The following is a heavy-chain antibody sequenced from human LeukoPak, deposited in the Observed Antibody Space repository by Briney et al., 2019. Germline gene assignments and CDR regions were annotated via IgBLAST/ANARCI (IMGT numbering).Heavy chain of an antibody. J-gene: IGHJ4*02. CDR1: GFTFSNAW. CDR3: TTDRVLLWFGEPDY. V-gene: IGHV3-15*01. Sequence: GGSLRLSCAASGFTFSNAWMSWVRQAPGKGLEWVGRIKSKTDGGTTDYAAPVKGRFTISRDDSKNTLYLQMNSLKTEDTAVYYCTTDRVLLWFGEPDYWGQGTLVTVSS. CDR2: IKSKTDGGTT. D-gene: IGHD3-10*01.